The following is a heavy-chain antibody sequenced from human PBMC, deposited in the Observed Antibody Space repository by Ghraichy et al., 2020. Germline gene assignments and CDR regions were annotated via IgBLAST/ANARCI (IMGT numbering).Heavy chain of an antibody. V-gene: IGHV4-34*01. Sequence: SETLSLTCAVYGGSFSGYYWSWIRQPPGKGLEWIGEINHSGSTNYNPSLKSRVTISVDTSKNQFSLKLSPVTAADTAVYYCARGQIQLWLDWFDPWGQGTLVTVSS. J-gene: IGHJ5*02. D-gene: IGHD5-18*01. CDR1: GGSFSGYY. CDR2: INHSGST. CDR3: ARGQIQLWLDWFDP.